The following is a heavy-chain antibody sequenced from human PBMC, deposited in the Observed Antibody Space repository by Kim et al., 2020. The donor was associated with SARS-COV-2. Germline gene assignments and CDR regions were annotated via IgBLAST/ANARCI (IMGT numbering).Heavy chain of an antibody. CDR2: IWKGGGS. D-gene: IGHD5-12*01. Sequence: GGSLRLSCAASGFTVSAAHMGWVRQTPEKGLEWVSIIWKGGGSVYTDSLKGRFTISRDISKNTLFLQMNSLRAKDTAVYYFARDHQDGYGHFGLWGQGTLGTLSS. CDR3: ARDHQDGYGHFGL. CDR1: GFTVSAAH. J-gene: IGHJ4*02. V-gene: IGHV3-53*01.